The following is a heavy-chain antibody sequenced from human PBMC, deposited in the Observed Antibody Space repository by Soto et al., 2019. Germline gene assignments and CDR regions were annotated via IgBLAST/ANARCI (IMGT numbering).Heavy chain of an antibody. CDR2: IYYSGST. Sequence: PSETLSLTCTVSGGSISSYYWSWSRQPPGKGLEWIGYIYYSGSTNYNPSLKSRVTISVDTSKNQFSLKLSSVTAADTAVYYCARGWSGYYFDYWGQGTLVTVSS. CDR1: GGSISSYY. J-gene: IGHJ4*02. V-gene: IGHV4-59*01. CDR3: ARGWSGYYFDY. D-gene: IGHD3-10*01.